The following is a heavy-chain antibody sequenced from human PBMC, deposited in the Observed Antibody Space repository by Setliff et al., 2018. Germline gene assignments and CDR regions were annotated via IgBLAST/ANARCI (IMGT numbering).Heavy chain of an antibody. Sequence: ASVKVSCKVSGYTLTELSMHWVRQAPGKGLEWMGGFDPEDGETIYAQKFQGRVTMTEDTSTDTVYMELSSLRSEDTAVYYCATGVLLWFGELGNAFDIWGQGTMVTVSS. D-gene: IGHD3-10*01. J-gene: IGHJ3*02. CDR1: GYTLTELS. CDR3: ATGVLLWFGELGNAFDI. CDR2: FDPEDGET. V-gene: IGHV1-24*01.